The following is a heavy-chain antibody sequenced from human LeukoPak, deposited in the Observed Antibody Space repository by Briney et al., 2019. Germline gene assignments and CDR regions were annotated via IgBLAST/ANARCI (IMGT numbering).Heavy chain of an antibody. CDR3: ARDSTTSWYGQDF. CDR1: GGSISSYY. J-gene: IGHJ4*02. CDR2: IYYSGST. D-gene: IGHD1-26*01. Sequence: SETLSLTCTVSGGSISSYYWSWIRQPPGKGLEWIGYIYYSGSTNYNPSLKSRVTISVDTSKNQFSLKLTSVTAADTALYYCARDSTTSWYGQDFWGQGTLVTVSS. V-gene: IGHV4-59*12.